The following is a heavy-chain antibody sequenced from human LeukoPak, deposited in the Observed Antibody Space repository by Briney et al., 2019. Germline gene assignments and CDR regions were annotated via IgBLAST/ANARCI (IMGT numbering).Heavy chain of an antibody. Sequence: GGSLRLSCAASGFTFSRYSMNWVRQAPGKGLEWVSYITNSSSTIFYADSVKGRFTISRDNAKNSLYLQMSSLRAEDTAVYYCARLGLYCTGNICSQTDYWGQGTLVTVSS. CDR2: ITNSSSTI. V-gene: IGHV3-48*04. J-gene: IGHJ4*02. CDR3: ARLGLYCTGNICSQTDY. CDR1: GFTFSRYS. D-gene: IGHD2-8*02.